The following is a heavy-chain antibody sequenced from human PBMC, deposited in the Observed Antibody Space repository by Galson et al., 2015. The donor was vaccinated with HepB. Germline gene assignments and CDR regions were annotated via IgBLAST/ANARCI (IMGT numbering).Heavy chain of an antibody. CDR3: ARRRFDSSTTYNFDY. D-gene: IGHD2/OR15-2a*01. V-gene: IGHV5-51*03. CDR1: GYYFPTWW. Sequence: QSGAEVKKSGESLKISCKGSGYYFPTWWIGWVRQRPGKGLEWMGIIFPDDSDTRYSPSFQGQVTMSADRSINTAYLQWSSLKASDTAMCYCARRRFDSSTTYNFDYWGPGTLVTVSS. CDR2: IFPDDSDT. J-gene: IGHJ4*02.